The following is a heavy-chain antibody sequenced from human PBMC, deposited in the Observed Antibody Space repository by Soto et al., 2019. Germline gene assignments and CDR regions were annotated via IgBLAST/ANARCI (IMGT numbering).Heavy chain of an antibody. D-gene: IGHD1-1*01. J-gene: IGHJ4*02. V-gene: IGHV3-23*01. CDR3: ARIVIWNDGHFDY. CDR1: GFTFSSYA. CDR2: ISGSGGST. Sequence: SLRLSCAASGFTFSSYAMSWVRQAPGKGLEWVSAISGSGGSTYYADSLKSRLTISKDTSKSQVVLTMTNMDPVDTATYYCARIVIWNDGHFDYWGQGTLVTVSS.